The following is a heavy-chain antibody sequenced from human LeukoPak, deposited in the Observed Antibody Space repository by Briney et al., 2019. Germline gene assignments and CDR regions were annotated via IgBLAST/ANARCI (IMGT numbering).Heavy chain of an antibody. CDR3: ARSEASIEDWFDS. V-gene: IGHV4-4*02. Sequence: SETLSLTCAVSGGSISSSNWWSWVRQPPGKGLEWIGEIYHSGSTNYNPSLKSRVTISVDKSKNQFSLKLSSVTAADTAVYYCARSEASIEDWFDSWGQGTLVTVSS. CDR1: GGSISSSNW. J-gene: IGHJ5*01. CDR2: IYHSGST. D-gene: IGHD2-21*01.